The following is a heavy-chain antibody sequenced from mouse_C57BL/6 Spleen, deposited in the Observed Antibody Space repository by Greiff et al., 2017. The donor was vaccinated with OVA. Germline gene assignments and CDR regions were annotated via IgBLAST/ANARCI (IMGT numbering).Heavy chain of an antibody. V-gene: IGHV1-59*01. Sequence: QVQLQQPGAELVRPGTSVKLSCKASGYTFTSYWMHWVKQRPGQGLEWIGVIDPSDSYTNYNHKFKGKATLTVDTSSSTAYMQLSSLTSEDSAVYYCARPYSNYNAMDYWGQGTSVTVSS. J-gene: IGHJ4*01. CDR2: IDPSDSYT. D-gene: IGHD2-5*01. CDR1: GYTFTSYW. CDR3: ARPYSNYNAMDY.